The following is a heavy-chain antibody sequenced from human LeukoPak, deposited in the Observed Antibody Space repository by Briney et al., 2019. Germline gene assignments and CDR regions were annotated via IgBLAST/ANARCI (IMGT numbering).Heavy chain of an antibody. J-gene: IGHJ4*02. Sequence: GGSLRRSCAASGVTSDDYAMHWVRQAPGKGLEWVSGISWNSGSIGYADSVKGRFTISRDNAKNSLYLQMNSLRAEDTALYYCAKDLHYGDYGEPCFDYWGQGTLVTVSS. CDR3: AKDLHYGDYGEPCFDY. V-gene: IGHV3-9*02. D-gene: IGHD4-17*01. CDR2: ISWNSGSI. CDR1: GVTSDDYA.